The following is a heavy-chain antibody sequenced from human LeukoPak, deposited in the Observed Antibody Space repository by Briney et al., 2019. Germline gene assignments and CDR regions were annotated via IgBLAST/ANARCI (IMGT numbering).Heavy chain of an antibody. CDR1: GGSISSYY. CDR2: IYYSGST. V-gene: IGHV4-59*08. CDR3: ARYPDGYYYDSSGYFYAFDI. D-gene: IGHD3-22*01. Sequence: KPSETLSLTCTVSGGSISSYYWSWIRQPPGKGLEWIGYIYYSGSTNYNPSLKSRVTISVDTSKNQFSLKLSSVTAADTAVYYCARYPDGYYYDSSGYFYAFDIWGQGTMVTVSS. J-gene: IGHJ3*02.